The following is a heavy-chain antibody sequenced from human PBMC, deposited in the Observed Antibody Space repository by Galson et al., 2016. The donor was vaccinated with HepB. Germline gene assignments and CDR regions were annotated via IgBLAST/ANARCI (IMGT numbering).Heavy chain of an antibody. CDR1: GFTFSSYA. CDR2: ISRSGGSA. Sequence: SLRLSCAASGFTFSSYAMNWVRQAPGKGLEWVSMISRSGGSANYVDSVKGRFTISRDNSKNRLYLQMNGLRAEDTALYYCAKDRRPIARYTHDGFDVWGQGTMVTVSS. V-gene: IGHV3-23*01. J-gene: IGHJ3*01. CDR3: AKDRRPIARYTHDGFDV. D-gene: IGHD5-24*01.